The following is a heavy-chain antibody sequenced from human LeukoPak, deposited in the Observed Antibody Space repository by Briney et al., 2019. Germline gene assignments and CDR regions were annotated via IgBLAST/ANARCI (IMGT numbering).Heavy chain of an antibody. J-gene: IGHJ6*03. Sequence: GGSLRLSCAASGFTFSSYGMSWVRQAPGKGLEWVSAISGSGGNTYYADSVKGRFTISRDNAKNSLYLQMNSLRAEDTAVYYCARGDYETYYYYYYYMDVWGKGTTVTVSS. CDR3: ARGDYETYYYYYYYMDV. CDR2: ISGSGGNT. CDR1: GFTFSSYG. V-gene: IGHV3-23*01. D-gene: IGHD4-17*01.